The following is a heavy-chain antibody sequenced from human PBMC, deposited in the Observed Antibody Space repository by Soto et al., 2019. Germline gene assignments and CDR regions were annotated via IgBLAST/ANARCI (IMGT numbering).Heavy chain of an antibody. D-gene: IGHD3-22*01. CDR3: ARMVNVEKYYYDSRGYYSPAPFDY. CDR1: GFTFSSYS. V-gene: IGHV3-21*01. Sequence: GGSLRLSCAASGFTFSSYSMSWVRQAPGKGLEWVSSISSSSSYIYDADSVKGRFTISRDNAKNSLYLQMNSLRAEDTAVYYCARMVNVEKYYYDSRGYYSPAPFDYWGQGTLVTVSS. J-gene: IGHJ4*02. CDR2: ISSSSSYI.